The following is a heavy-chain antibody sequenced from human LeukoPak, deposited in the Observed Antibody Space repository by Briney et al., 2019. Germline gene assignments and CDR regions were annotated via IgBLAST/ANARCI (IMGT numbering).Heavy chain of an antibody. D-gene: IGHD6-19*01. J-gene: IGHJ4*02. CDR1: GFTFSSYS. CDR3: ARGKYSSGLNYFDY. V-gene: IGHV3-48*04. CDR2: ISSSSSTI. Sequence: GGSLRLSCAASGFTFSSYSMNWVRQAPGKGLEWVSYISSSSSTIYYADSVKGRFTISRDNAKNSLYLQMNSLRAEDTAVYYCARGKYSSGLNYFDYWGQGTLVTVSS.